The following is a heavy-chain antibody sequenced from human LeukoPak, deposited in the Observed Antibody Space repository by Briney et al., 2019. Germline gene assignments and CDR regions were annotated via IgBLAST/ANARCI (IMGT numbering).Heavy chain of an antibody. CDR2: ISSSSSTI. CDR3: TRGQPYYFDY. V-gene: IGHV3-48*02. J-gene: IGHJ4*02. CDR1: GFTFSTYS. Sequence: GGSLRLSCAASGFTFSTYSMIWVRQAPGKGLEWVSYISSSSSTIYYADSVKGRFTISRDNAKNSLYLQMNSLRDDDTAVYYCTRGQPYYFDYWGQGTLVTVSS.